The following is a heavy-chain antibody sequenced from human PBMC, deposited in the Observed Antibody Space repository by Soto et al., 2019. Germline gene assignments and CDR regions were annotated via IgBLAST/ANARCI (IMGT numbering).Heavy chain of an antibody. V-gene: IGHV4-59*01. CDR2: IYYTGST. CDR3: AREDCSSTSCYFDD. Sequence: PSETLSLTCTVSGGSISSYYWTWIRQPPGKGLEWIGYIYYTGSTNYNPSLKSRVTISVDTSKNQFSLKLSSVTAADTAVYYCAREDCSSTSCYFDDWGQGTLVTVSS. D-gene: IGHD2-2*01. J-gene: IGHJ4*02. CDR1: GGSISSYY.